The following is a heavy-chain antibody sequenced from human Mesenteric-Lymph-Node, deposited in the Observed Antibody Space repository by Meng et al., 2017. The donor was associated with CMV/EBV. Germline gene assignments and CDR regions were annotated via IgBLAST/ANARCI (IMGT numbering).Heavy chain of an antibody. CDR1: GGTFSSYA. D-gene: IGHD1-26*01. V-gene: IGHV1-69*05. CDR2: IIPIFGTA. CDR3: ARGGVGATYYFDY. J-gene: IGHJ4*02. Sequence: SVKVSCKASGGTFSSYAISWVRQAPGQGLEWMGGIIPIFGTANYAQKFQGRVTITTDESTSTAYMELSSLRSEDTAVYYCARGGVGATYYFDYWGQGTLVTVSP.